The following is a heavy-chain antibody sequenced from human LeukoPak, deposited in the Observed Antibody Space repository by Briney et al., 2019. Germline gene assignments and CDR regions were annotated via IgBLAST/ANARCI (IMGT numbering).Heavy chain of an antibody. V-gene: IGHV3-30-3*01. J-gene: IGHJ4*02. CDR1: GFTFSNYA. CDR3: ARDDYGDSAFDY. CDR2: ISYDGGNK. D-gene: IGHD4-17*01. Sequence: GGSLGLSCVTSGFTFSNYAMHWVRQAPGKGLEWVAIISYDGGNKYYADSVKGRFTISRDNSKNTLYLQMNSLRAEDTAVYYCARDDYGDSAFDYWGQGTLVTVSS.